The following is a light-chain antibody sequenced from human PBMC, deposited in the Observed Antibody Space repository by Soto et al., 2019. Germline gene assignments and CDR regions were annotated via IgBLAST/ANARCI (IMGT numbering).Light chain of an antibody. CDR2: GAS. V-gene: IGKV3-15*01. J-gene: IGKJ5*01. CDR3: QQHGQWPIT. CDR1: QSVTSN. Sequence: EIVTSQSPATLSVSPGGRATLSCRASQSVTSNLAWYQQKPGQAPRLLIYGASTRATDIPARFSGSGSGTEFTLTISSLQPEDFATYYCQQHGQWPITFGQGTRLEIK.